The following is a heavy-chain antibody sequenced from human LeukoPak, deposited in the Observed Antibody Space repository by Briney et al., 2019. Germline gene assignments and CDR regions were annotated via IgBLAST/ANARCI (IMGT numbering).Heavy chain of an antibody. D-gene: IGHD6-19*01. V-gene: IGHV3-23*01. CDR2: ISGSGGST. CDR3: AKGRAAGLLDWFDP. Sequence: GGSLRLSCAASGFTFSSYAMSWVRQAPGKGLEWVSAISGSGGSTYYADSVKGRFAVSRDNSMNTLYLHMSSLRADDAAVYYCAKGRAAGLLDWFDPWGQGTLVTVSS. CDR1: GFTFSSYA. J-gene: IGHJ5*02.